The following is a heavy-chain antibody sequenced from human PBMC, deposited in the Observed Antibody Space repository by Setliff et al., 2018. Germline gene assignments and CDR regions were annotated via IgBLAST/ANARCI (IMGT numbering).Heavy chain of an antibody. CDR1: GYMFRSYG. V-gene: IGHV1-18*04. CDR2: ISAYNDNT. Sequence: ASVKVSCKASGYMFRSYGINWMRQAPGQGFEWMGWISAYNDNTKSSQKFQDRITMTTDTTTSTSYMELRSLRSDDTAVYYCLRDRPYSNPPEYSFDVWGQGTTVTVSS. D-gene: IGHD6-13*01. CDR3: LRDRPYSNPPEYSFDV. J-gene: IGHJ3*01.